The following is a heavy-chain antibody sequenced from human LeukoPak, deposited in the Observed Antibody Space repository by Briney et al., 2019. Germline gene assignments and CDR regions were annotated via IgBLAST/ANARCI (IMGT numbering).Heavy chain of an antibody. CDR2: IIPILGIA. J-gene: IGHJ4*02. D-gene: IGHD1-26*01. CDR3: ARVPGLVGATTSVDY. V-gene: IGHV1-69*04. CDR1: GGTFSSYA. Sequence: SVKVSCKASGGTFSSYAISWVRQAPGQGLEWMGRIIPILGIANYAQKFQGRVTITADKSTSTAYMELSSLRSEDTAVYYCARVPGLVGATTSVDYWGQGTLVTVSS.